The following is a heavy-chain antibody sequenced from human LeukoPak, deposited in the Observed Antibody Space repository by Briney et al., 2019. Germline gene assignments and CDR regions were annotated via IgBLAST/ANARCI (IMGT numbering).Heavy chain of an antibody. CDR2: IYYSGST. V-gene: IGHV4-59*01. CDR3: ARVGPDYNWNPIDY. Sequence: PSETLSLTCTVSGGSISSYYWSWIRQPPEKGLEWIGYIYYSGSTNYNPSLKSRVTISVDTSKNQFSLKLSSVTAADTAVYYCARVGPDYNWNPIDYWGQGTLVTVSS. D-gene: IGHD1-20*01. CDR1: GGSISSYY. J-gene: IGHJ4*02.